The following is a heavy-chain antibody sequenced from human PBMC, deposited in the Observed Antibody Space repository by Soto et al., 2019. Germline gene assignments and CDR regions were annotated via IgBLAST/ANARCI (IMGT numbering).Heavy chain of an antibody. CDR3: AKNTAMVIGRRYYFDY. D-gene: IGHD5-18*01. CDR2: ISYDGSNK. V-gene: IGHV3-30*18. CDR1: GFTFSSYG. Sequence: QVQLVESGGGVVQPGRSLRLSCAASGFTFSSYGMHWVRQAPGKGLEWVAVISYDGSNKYYADSVKGRFTISRDNSKNTLYLQMNSLRAEDTAVYYCAKNTAMVIGRRYYFDYWGQGTLVTVSS. J-gene: IGHJ4*02.